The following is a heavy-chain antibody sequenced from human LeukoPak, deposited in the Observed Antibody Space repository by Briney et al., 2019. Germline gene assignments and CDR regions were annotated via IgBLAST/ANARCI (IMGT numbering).Heavy chain of an antibody. V-gene: IGHV1-2*02. CDR3: ARGGGRAIVVVVAGFDY. Sequence: ASVKVSCKASGYTFTGYYMHWVRQAPGQGLEWMGWINPNSGGTNYAQKFQGRVTMTRDTSISTAYMELSRLRSDDTAVYYCARGGGRAIVVVVAGFDYWGQGTLVTVSS. D-gene: IGHD2-15*01. CDR2: INPNSGGT. CDR1: GYTFTGYY. J-gene: IGHJ4*02.